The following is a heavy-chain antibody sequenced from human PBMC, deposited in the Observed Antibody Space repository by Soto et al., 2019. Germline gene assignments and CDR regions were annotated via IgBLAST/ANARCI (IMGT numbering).Heavy chain of an antibody. Sequence: PGGSLRLSCAASGFTFSSYWMHWVRQAPGKGLVWVSRINSDGSSTSYADSVKGRFTISRDNAKNTLYLQMNSLRAEDTAVYYCASDSGYGYFDYWGQGTLVTVSS. CDR1: GFTFSSYW. CDR2: INSDGSST. V-gene: IGHV3-74*01. J-gene: IGHJ4*02. CDR3: ASDSGYGYFDY. D-gene: IGHD5-12*01.